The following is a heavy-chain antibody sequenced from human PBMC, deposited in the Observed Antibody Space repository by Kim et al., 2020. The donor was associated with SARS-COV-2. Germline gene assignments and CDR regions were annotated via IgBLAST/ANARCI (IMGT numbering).Heavy chain of an antibody. CDR2: P. J-gene: IGHJ4*02. Sequence: PTYAQGFTGRFVFSLDTSVSTAYLQISSLKAEDTAVYYCARYSSSWYFDYWGQGTLVTVSS. V-gene: IGHV7-4-1*02. CDR3: ARYSSSWYFDY. D-gene: IGHD6-13*01.